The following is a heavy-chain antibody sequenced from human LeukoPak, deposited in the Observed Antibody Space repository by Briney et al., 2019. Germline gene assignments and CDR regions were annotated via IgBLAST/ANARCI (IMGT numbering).Heavy chain of an antibody. D-gene: IGHD1-26*01. J-gene: IGHJ4*02. CDR3: RGDREHGSQDS. V-gene: IGHV4-39*07. Sequence: SETLSLTCTVSGGSFTDYYWGWIRQPPGKGLEWIGSIYYRGNTFYNPSLRNRVSISIDTSKGRFSLKLNSVTAAGTGVYFCRGDREHGSQDSWLQATIVTV. CDR2: IYYRGNT. CDR1: GGSFTDYY.